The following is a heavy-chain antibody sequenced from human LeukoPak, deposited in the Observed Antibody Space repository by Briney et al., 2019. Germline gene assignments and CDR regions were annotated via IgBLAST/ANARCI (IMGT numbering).Heavy chain of an antibody. CDR1: GGTFSSYA. V-gene: IGHV1-69*04. D-gene: IGHD3-16*02. J-gene: IGHJ4*02. CDR2: IIPILGIA. Sequence: SVKVSCKASGGTFSSYAISWVRQAPGQGLEWMGRIIPILGIANYAQKFQGRVTITAGKSTSTAYMELSSLRSEDTAVYYCARLIKRLGELSGPRNWGQGTLVTVSS. CDR3: ARLIKRLGELSGPRN.